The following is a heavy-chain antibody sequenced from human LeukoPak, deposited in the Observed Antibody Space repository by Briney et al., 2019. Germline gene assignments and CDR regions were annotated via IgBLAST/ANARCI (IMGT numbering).Heavy chain of an antibody. J-gene: IGHJ4*02. CDR1: GFIFSSYS. V-gene: IGHV3-21*01. CDR2: ISSSSSYI. Sequence: GSLRLSCAASGFIFSSYSMNWVRQAPGKGLEWVSSISSSSSYIYYADSVKGRITISRDNAKNSLYLQMNSLRAEDTAVYFCARAPYAYYGSGTYYSFDYWGQGTLVTVSS. D-gene: IGHD3-10*01. CDR3: ARAPYAYYGSGTYYSFDY.